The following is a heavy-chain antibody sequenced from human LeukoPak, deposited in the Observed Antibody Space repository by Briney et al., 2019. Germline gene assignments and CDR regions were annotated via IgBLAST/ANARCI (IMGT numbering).Heavy chain of an antibody. CDR3: AKGPRSGWSPGSYYFDY. D-gene: IGHD6-19*01. CDR2: ISWNSGSI. V-gene: IGHV3-9*01. Sequence: GGSLRLSCAASGFTFADYAMHWVRQAPGKGLEWVSVISWNSGSIGYADSVKGRFTISRDNAKNSLYLQMNSLRAEDTALYYCAKGPRSGWSPGSYYFDYWGQGTLVTVSS. J-gene: IGHJ4*02. CDR1: GFTFADYA.